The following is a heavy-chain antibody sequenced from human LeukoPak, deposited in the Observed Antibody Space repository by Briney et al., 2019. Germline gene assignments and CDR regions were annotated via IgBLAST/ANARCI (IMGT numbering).Heavy chain of an antibody. J-gene: IGHJ4*02. CDR2: IKEDGGEK. CDR3: ARDRDFDY. Sequence: PGGSLRLSCAASGFTFSRYWMGWARQAPGKGLEWVATIKEDGGEKYYVDSVKGRFTISRDNAKNSLFLQMNSLSAEDTAVYYCARDRDFDYWGQGTLVTVSS. V-gene: IGHV3-7*01. CDR1: GFTFSRYW.